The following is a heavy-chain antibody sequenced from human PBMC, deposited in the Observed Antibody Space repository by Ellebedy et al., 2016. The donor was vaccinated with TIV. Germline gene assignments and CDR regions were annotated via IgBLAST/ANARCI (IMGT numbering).Heavy chain of an antibody. CDR2: IWYDGTHK. CDR1: GFTLTNYG. Sequence: GESLKISCAVSGFTLTNYGIHWVRQAPGKGLEWVALIWYDGTHKYYADSVKGRFTISRDNSKSTLYLQMNSLRAEDTAVYHCAKDLTFGRGSPQDWDYWGQGTLVTVSS. V-gene: IGHV3-30*02. CDR3: AKDLTFGRGSPQDWDY. D-gene: IGHD3/OR15-3a*01. J-gene: IGHJ4*02.